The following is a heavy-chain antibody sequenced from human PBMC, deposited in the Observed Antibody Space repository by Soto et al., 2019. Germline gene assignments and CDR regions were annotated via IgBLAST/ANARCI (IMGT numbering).Heavy chain of an antibody. CDR1: GGSISNHY. J-gene: IGHJ4*02. V-gene: IGHV4-59*11. CDR2: IYYSGNT. D-gene: IGHD7-27*01. CDR3: SWANWYSEY. Sequence: QVQLQESGPGLVKPSETLSLTCTVSGGSISNHYWTWIRQPPGKGLEWIGYIYYSGNTNYNPPLKSRVTMCVDSSNNQVSLKLNSVSGACTGVYYCSWANWYSEYWGQGTMVTVSS.